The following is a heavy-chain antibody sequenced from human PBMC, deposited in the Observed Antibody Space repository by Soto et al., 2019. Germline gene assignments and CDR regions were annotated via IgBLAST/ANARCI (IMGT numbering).Heavy chain of an antibody. CDR3: ARDPIYGDYGLDV. CDR2: IYYSGST. D-gene: IGHD4-17*01. V-gene: IGHV4-31*03. J-gene: IGHJ6*04. Sequence: TSETLSLTCTVSGGSISSGGYYWSWIRQHPGKGLEWIGYIYYSGSTYYNPSLKSRVTISVDTSKNQFSLKLSSVTAADTAVYYCARDPIYGDYGLDVWGKGTTVTVSS. CDR1: GGSISSGGYY.